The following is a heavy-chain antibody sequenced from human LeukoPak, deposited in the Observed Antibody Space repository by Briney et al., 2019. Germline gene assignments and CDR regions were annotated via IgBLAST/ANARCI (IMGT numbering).Heavy chain of an antibody. Sequence: SETLSLTCTVSGGSISSYYWSWIRQPPGKGLEWIGYIYYSGSTNYNPSLKSRVTISVDTSKNQFSLKLSSVTAADTAVYYCARLRGSLPPYFDYWGQGTLVTVSS. V-gene: IGHV4-59*01. CDR1: GGSISSYY. J-gene: IGHJ4*02. D-gene: IGHD3-10*01. CDR3: ARLRGSLPPYFDY. CDR2: IYYSGST.